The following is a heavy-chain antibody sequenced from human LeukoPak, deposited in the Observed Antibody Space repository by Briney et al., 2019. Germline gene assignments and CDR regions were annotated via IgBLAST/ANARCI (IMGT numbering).Heavy chain of an antibody. J-gene: IGHJ6*03. D-gene: IGHD5-12*01. CDR2: IYTSGST. V-gene: IGHV4-61*02. Sequence: PSETLSLTCTVSGGSISSGSYYWSWIRQPAGKGLEWIGRIYTSGSTNYNPSLKSRVTISVDTSKNQFSLKLSSVTAADTAVYYCARERGYSGYGPSNYYYYYMDVWGKGTTVTVSS. CDR3: ARERGYSGYGPSNYYYYYMDV. CDR1: GGSISSGSYY.